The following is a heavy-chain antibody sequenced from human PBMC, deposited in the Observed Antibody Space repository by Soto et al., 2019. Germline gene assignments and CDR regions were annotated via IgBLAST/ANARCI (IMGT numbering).Heavy chain of an antibody. CDR2: ISPGDSDS. J-gene: IGHJ4*02. CDR3: VRHAGYYSSPAAGLFDY. Sequence: GDSLYSSCKVTRYSFTGHWIGGLRQVLGKGLECMRVISPGDSDSSYSPSFQGQVTISADKSSSTAYLQWSSLEASDTAMYYCVRHAGYYSSPAAGLFDYWGQGSLVTV. D-gene: IGHD3-10*01. CDR1: RYSFTGHW. V-gene: IGHV5-51*01.